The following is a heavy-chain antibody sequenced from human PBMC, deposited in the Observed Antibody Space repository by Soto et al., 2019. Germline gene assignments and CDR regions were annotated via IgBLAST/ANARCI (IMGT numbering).Heavy chain of an antibody. CDR2: IYPSDSDT. CDR3: ARRSRRGYDWVAYNWFDP. V-gene: IGHV5-51*01. J-gene: IGHJ5*02. D-gene: IGHD5-12*01. CDR1: GYSFATHW. Sequence: PGESLKISCKGSGYSFATHWIAWVRQMPGKGLEWMGTIYPSDSDTTYSPSVQGQVTISVDKSISTAYVQWSSLKASDSAVYYCARRSRRGYDWVAYNWFDPWGQGTLVTVSS.